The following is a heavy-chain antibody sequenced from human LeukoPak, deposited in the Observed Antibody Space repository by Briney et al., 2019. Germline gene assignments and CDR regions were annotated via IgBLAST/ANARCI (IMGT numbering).Heavy chain of an antibody. CDR2: ISWDGGST. Sequence: GGSLRLSCAASGFTFSSHGMSWVRQAPGKGLEWVSLISWDGGSTYYADSVKGRFTISRDNSKNSLYLQMNSLRAEDTALYYCAKDGGGYSSYYMDVWGKGTTVTVSS. CDR1: GFTFSSHG. V-gene: IGHV3-43D*03. CDR3: AKDGGGYSSYYMDV. D-gene: IGHD6-13*01. J-gene: IGHJ6*03.